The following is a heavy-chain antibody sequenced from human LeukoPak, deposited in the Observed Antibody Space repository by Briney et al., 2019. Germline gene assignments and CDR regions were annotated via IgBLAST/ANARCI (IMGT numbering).Heavy chain of an antibody. CDR1: GYTFTTYG. V-gene: IGHV1-18*01. J-gene: IGHJ4*02. CDR3: ARVDRMAEIDF. D-gene: IGHD1-14*01. Sequence: ASVKVSCKASGYTFTTYGLSWVRRAPGQGLEWMGWISTYTGNAKYSQKLQDRVTMTTDTSTSTGYVELRGLTSDDTAVYYRARVDRMAEIDFWGQGTLVIVSA. CDR2: ISTYTGNA.